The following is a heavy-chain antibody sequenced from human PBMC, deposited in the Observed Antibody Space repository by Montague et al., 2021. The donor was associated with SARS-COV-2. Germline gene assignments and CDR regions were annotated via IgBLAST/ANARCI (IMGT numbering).Heavy chain of an antibody. Sequence: SETLSLTCAVYGGSFSDYYWSWIRQPPGKGLEWIGEINHRGTSKYNPSLKSRVSISLDTSKNQFSLYLSSVTAADTAVYYCVRGRQHFNMIVVVMTGGEYYFDSWGQGTLVTVSS. CDR3: VRGRQHFNMIVVVMTGGEYYFDS. CDR2: INHRGTS. D-gene: IGHD3-22*01. V-gene: IGHV4-34*01. CDR1: GGSFSDYY. J-gene: IGHJ4*02.